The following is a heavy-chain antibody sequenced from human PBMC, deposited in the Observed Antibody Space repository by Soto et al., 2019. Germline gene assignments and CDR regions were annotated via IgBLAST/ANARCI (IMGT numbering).Heavy chain of an antibody. CDR3: ARDISGGSWVN. V-gene: IGHV4-31*03. D-gene: IGHD2-15*01. CDR1: GGSISSGGYY. Sequence: PSETLSLTCTVSGGSISSGGYYWSWIRQHPGKGLEWIGYIYYSGSTYYNPSLKSRVTISVDTSKNQFSLYLQMNSLRAEDTALYHCARDISGGSWVNWGQGTLVTVSS. CDR2: IYYSGST. J-gene: IGHJ4*02.